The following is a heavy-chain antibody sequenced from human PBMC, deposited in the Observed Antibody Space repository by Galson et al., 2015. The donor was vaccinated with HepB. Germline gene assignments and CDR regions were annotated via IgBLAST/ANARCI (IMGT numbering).Heavy chain of an antibody. V-gene: IGHV1-18*04. CDR3: ARSMVRGVIPGAFDI. D-gene: IGHD3-10*01. J-gene: IGHJ3*02. CDR1: GYTFTSYG. Sequence: SVKVSCKASGYTFTSYGISWVRQAPGQGLEWMGWISAYNGNTNYAQKLQGRVTMTTDTSTSTAYMELRSLRSDDTAVYYCARSMVRGVIPGAFDIWGQGTMVTVSS. CDR2: ISAYNGNT.